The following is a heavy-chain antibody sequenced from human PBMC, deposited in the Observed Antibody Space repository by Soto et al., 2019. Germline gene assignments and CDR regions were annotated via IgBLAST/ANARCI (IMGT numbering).Heavy chain of an antibody. V-gene: IGHV3-30*19. J-gene: IGHJ4*02. CDR3: ARWGTTGGFDL. CDR2: TSYDGNNK. Sequence: QVQLVESGGGVVQPGTSLRLSCAASGFRFKSFVMRWVRQAPGKGLEWVAFTSYDGNNKDYGDSEKGRFTVSRDNSQNTLHLQMDFLGPEDTALYYCARWGTTGGFDLWGQGALVYVSS. CDR1: GFRFKSFV. D-gene: IGHD3-16*01.